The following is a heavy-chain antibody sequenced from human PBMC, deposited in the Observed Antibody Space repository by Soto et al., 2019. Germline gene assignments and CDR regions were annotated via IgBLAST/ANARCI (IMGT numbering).Heavy chain of an antibody. CDR1: GYTFSNYG. D-gene: IGHD3-3*01. V-gene: IGHV1-18*04. J-gene: IGHJ4*01. CDR3: PCRPDELWRDFPVFDS. CDR2: ITAYNGKT. Sequence: QVQLVQSGGEVKKPGASVKVSCKASGYTFSNYGVSWVRQAPGQGLEWMGWITAYNGKTNYAHNFEGRVAMTIGTSTSTAYMDLRSLRSADTAVYYCPCRPDELWRDFPVFDSWRQGTLVTVS.